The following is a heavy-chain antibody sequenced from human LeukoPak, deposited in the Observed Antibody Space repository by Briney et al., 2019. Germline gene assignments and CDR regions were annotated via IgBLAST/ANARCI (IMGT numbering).Heavy chain of an antibody. D-gene: IGHD1-14*01. Sequence: GGSLRLSCAASGFTFSSYSMNWVRQAPGKGLEWVSSISGSNRYIYYADSVRGRFIISRDNAKNSLYLQMNSLRGEDTAVYYCARATAQDFDYWGQGTLVTVSS. CDR1: GFTFSSYS. V-gene: IGHV3-21*01. J-gene: IGHJ4*02. CDR2: ISGSNRYI. CDR3: ARATAQDFDY.